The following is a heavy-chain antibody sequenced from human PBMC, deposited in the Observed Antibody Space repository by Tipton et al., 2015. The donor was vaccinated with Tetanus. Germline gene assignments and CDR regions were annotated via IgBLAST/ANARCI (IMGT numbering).Heavy chain of an antibody. Sequence: QVQLVQSGAEVKKPGASVNVSCKASGYTFTSTYMHWVRQAPGQGLEWVGMINPRIAGTTYAQKFQGRLTMTRDTSTSTVYMELSSLRSDDTAIYFCAREYCDNTACWRYFDYWGPGTLVTVSS. CDR1: GYTFTSTY. V-gene: IGHV1-46*01. CDR2: INPRIAGT. J-gene: IGHJ4*02. D-gene: IGHD3-22*01. CDR3: AREYCDNTACWRYFDY.